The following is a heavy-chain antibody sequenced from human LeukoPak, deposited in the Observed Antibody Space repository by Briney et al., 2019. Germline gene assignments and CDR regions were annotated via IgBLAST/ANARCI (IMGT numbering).Heavy chain of an antibody. V-gene: IGHV4-38-2*02. CDR2: IYISGST. D-gene: IGHD3-22*01. Sequence: SETLSLTCTVSGYSMSSGYYWAWIRQPAGKGLEWIGRIYISGSTNYNPSLKSRVTISVDTSKNQFSLKLSSVTAADTAVYYCAREVYYFDSGLRDYFDYWGQGTLVTVSS. CDR1: GYSMSSGYY. CDR3: AREVYYFDSGLRDYFDY. J-gene: IGHJ4*02.